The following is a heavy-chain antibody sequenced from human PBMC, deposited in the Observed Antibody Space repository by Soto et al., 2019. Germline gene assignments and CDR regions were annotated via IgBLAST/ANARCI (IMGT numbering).Heavy chain of an antibody. Sequence: VASVKVSCKASGYTFTGHYMHWGRQAPGQGLEWMGWINPNSGGTNYAQKFQGWVTMTRDTSISTAYMELSRLRSDDTAVYYCARDGCTNGVCYTDYWGQGTLVTVSS. D-gene: IGHD2-8*01. CDR1: GYTFTGHY. CDR3: ARDGCTNGVCYTDY. J-gene: IGHJ4*02. CDR2: INPNSGGT. V-gene: IGHV1-2*04.